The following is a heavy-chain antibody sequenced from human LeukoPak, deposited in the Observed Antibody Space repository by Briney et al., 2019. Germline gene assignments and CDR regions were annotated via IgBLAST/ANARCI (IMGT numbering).Heavy chain of an antibody. CDR1: GGSISSSSYY. V-gene: IGHV4-39*07. CDR2: INHSGST. D-gene: IGHD6-13*01. Sequence: ASETLSLTCTVSGGSISSSSYYWGWIRQPPGKGLEWIGEINHSGSTNYNPSLKSRVTISVDTSKNQFSLKLSSVTAADTAVYYCAKDWGSSPTGGYFDYWGQGTLVTVSS. J-gene: IGHJ4*02. CDR3: AKDWGSSPTGGYFDY.